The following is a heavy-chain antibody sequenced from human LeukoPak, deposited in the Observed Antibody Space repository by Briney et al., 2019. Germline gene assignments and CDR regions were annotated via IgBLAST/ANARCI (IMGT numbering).Heavy chain of an antibody. Sequence: GGSLRLSCAASGFIFSDYYMTWIRQAPGKGLEWLSYISGSGSDTNYADSVKGRFTTSRDNAKNSLYLQMNSLRAEDTAVYYCARDGDLDPDYGDFPIWGQGTLVTVSS. CDR3: ARDGDLDPDYGDFPI. CDR1: GFIFSDYY. CDR2: ISGSGSDT. J-gene: IGHJ4*02. D-gene: IGHD4-17*01. V-gene: IGHV3-11*06.